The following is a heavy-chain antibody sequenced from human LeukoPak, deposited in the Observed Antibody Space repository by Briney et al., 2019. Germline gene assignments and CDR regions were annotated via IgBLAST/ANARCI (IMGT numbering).Heavy chain of an antibody. CDR2: ISYDGTNK. D-gene: IGHD1-26*01. CDR1: GFTFSSYG. V-gene: IGHV3-30*03. J-gene: IGHJ3*02. Sequence: QPGGSLRLSCAASGFTFSSYGMHWVRQAPGKGLEWVAVISYDGTNKYYADSVKGRFTISRDNAKNSLYLQMNSLRAEDTAVYYCAREPTVQGGATISDAFDIWGQGTMVTVSS. CDR3: AREPTVQGGATISDAFDI.